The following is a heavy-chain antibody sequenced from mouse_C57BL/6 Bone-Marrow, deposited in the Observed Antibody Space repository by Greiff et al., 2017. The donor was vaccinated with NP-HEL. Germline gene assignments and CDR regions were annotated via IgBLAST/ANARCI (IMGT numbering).Heavy chain of an antibody. D-gene: IGHD2-3*01. CDR1: GFTFSSYA. J-gene: IGHJ4*01. CDR3: ARRGWLLRYAMDY. CDR2: ISDGGSYT. V-gene: IGHV5-4*03. Sequence: EVMLVESGGGLVKPGGSLKLSCAASGFTFSSYAMSWVRQTPEKRLEWVATISDGGSYTYYTDNVKGRFTISRDNAKNNLYLQMSHLKSEDTAMYYCARRGWLLRYAMDYWGQGTSVTVSS.